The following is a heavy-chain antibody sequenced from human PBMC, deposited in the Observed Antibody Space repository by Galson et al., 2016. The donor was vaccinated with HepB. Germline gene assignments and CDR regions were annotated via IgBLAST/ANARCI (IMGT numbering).Heavy chain of an antibody. CDR1: GFTFSSYG. D-gene: IGHD6-13*01. CDR2: ISYDGSNK. V-gene: IGHV3-30*03. CDR3: ARERQDLVSYYFMDV. J-gene: IGHJ6*03. Sequence: SLRLSCAASGFTFSSYGMHWVRQAPGKGLEWVAFISYDGSNKKYADSVKGRFTISRDNSKKTLYLQMNSLRAEDTAVYYCARERQDLVSYYFMDVWGKGTTITVSS.